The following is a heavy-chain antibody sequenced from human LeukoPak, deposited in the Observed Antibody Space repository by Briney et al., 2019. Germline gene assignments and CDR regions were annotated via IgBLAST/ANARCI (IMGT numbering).Heavy chain of an antibody. Sequence: WASVTVSCKASGYTLTNYAIHWVRQAPGQRLEWMGWFNSDTGNTEYSQKFQGRVTISRDTSANTAYMELNRLRPEDTAVFYCVRGGPNKSGWTLDYWGQGTLVTVSS. V-gene: IGHV1-3*01. D-gene: IGHD6-19*01. CDR1: GYTLTNYA. CDR3: VRGGPNKSGWTLDY. CDR2: FNSDTGNT. J-gene: IGHJ4*02.